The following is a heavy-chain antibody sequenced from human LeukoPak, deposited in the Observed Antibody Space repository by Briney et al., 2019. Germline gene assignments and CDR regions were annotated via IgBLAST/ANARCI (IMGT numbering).Heavy chain of an antibody. V-gene: IGHV3-7*05. J-gene: IGHJ4*02. CDR1: GFTFSSYW. Sequence: GGSLRLSCAASGFTFSSYWMSWVRQAPGKGLEWVANMNQDGSEKYYVDSVKGRFTISRDNAKNSLYLQMNSLRAGDTAAYYCARGAYTYVYWGQGTLVTVSS. CDR3: ARGAYTYVY. CDR2: MNQDGSEK. D-gene: IGHD5-18*01.